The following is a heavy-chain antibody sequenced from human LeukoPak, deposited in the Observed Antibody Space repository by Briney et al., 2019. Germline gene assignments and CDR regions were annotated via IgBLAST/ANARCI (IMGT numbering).Heavy chain of an antibody. D-gene: IGHD1-1*01. CDR1: GGSISTYY. CDR3: AVNLTKHTFDI. V-gene: IGHV4-59*08. CDR2: IYYSGST. Sequence: SETLSLTCTVSGGSISTYYWSWIRQSPGKGLEWIGSIYYSGSTNYNPSLKSRVTIAVDTSKNQFSLELSSVTAADTAVYYCAVNLTKHTFDIWGQGTMVTVSS. J-gene: IGHJ3*02.